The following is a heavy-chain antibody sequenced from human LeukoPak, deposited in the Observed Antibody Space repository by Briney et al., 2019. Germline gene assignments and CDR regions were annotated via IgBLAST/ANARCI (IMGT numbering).Heavy chain of an antibody. CDR2: ISYDGSDK. V-gene: IGHV3-30*14. J-gene: IGHJ4*02. CDR1: GFTFSLYT. CDR3: ARDREYYDSSGYLGD. Sequence: GRSLRLSCAASGFTFSLYTMHWVRQAPGKGLEWVAVISYDGSDKYYADSVKGRFTISRDNSKNTLYLQMNSLRAEDTAVYYCARDREYYDSSGYLGDWGQGTLVTVSS. D-gene: IGHD3-22*01.